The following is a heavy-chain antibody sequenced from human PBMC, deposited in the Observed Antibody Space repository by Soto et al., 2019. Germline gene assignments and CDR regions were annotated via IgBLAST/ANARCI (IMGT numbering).Heavy chain of an antibody. CDR3: AAGGGLPRYY. CDR2: IYHSGST. D-gene: IGHD5-12*01. J-gene: IGHJ4*02. Sequence: QLQLQESGSGLVKPSQTLSLTCAVSGGSISSGGYSWSWIRQPPGKGLEWIGYIYHSGSTYYNPSLKRRVTISGDRSKTQFSRKLSSVSAADTAVYYCAAGGGLPRYYWGQGALVTVSA. CDR1: GGSISSGGYS. V-gene: IGHV4-30-2*01.